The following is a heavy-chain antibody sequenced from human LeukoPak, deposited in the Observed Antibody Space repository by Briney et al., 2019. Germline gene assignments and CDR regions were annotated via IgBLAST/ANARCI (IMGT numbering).Heavy chain of an antibody. V-gene: IGHV3-53*01. CDR2: INSGGNP. D-gene: IGHD4-17*01. CDR1: GFSVSTSY. CDR3: ARENGDYVYDY. J-gene: IGHJ4*02. Sequence: GGSLRLSCAVSGFSVSTSYMTWVRQAPGKGLEWLSVINSGGNPYYADSVRGRFTISRDNSKNTLYLQMDSLRAEDTAVYFCARENGDYVYDYWGQGTLVTVSS.